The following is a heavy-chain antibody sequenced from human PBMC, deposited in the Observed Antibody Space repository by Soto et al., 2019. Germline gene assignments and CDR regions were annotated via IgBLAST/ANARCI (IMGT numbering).Heavy chain of an antibody. CDR3: ARVIRNSGMDV. CDR1: GFTVSSNY. V-gene: IGHV3-53*01. CDR2: IYSGGST. Sequence: PWGSLRLSCAASGFTVSSNYMSWVRQAPGKGLEWVSVIYSGGSTYYADSVKGRFTISRDNSKNTLYLQMNSLRAEYTAVYYCARVIRNSGMDVWGQGTTVTVSS. J-gene: IGHJ6*02.